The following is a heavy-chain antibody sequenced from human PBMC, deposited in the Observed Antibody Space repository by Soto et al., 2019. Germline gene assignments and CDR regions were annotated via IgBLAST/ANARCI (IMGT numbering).Heavy chain of an antibody. D-gene: IGHD3-9*01. CDR1: GFTFSSYA. J-gene: IGHJ4*02. CDR2: ISYDGSNK. Sequence: QVQLVESGGGVVQPGRSLRLSCAASGFTFSSYAMHWVRQAPGKGLEWVAVISYDGSNKYYADSVKGRFTISRDNSKNTLYLQMNSLRAEDTAVYYCARDLNFDWLFDYWGQGTLVTVSS. CDR3: ARDLNFDWLFDY. V-gene: IGHV3-30-3*01.